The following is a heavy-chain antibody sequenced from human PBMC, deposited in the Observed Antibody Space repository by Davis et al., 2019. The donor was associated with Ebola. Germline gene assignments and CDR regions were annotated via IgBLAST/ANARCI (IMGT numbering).Heavy chain of an antibody. J-gene: IGHJ5*02. CDR1: GYSFTSYW. V-gene: IGHV5-51*01. Sequence: KVSCKGSGYSFTSYWIGWVRQMPGKGLEWMGIIYPGDSDTRYSPSFQGQVTISADKSISTAYLQWSSLKASDTAMYYCARGKDYCSSTSCPHNWFDPWGQGTLVTVSS. CDR2: IYPGDSDT. CDR3: ARGKDYCSSTSCPHNWFDP. D-gene: IGHD2-2*01.